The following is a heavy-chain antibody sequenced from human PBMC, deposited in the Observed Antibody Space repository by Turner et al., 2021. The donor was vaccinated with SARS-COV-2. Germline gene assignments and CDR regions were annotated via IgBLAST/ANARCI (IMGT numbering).Heavy chain of an antibody. D-gene: IGHD3-22*01. Sequence: QVQLVQSGAEVQKPGASVKVTCKVSGYTLIELSMHWVRQAPGKGLEWMGGFDPEDGETIYEQKFQGRVTMTEDTSTDTAYMELSSLRSEDTAVYYCATAPANYYDSSGSKGFYYYYYGMDVWGQGTTVTVSS. V-gene: IGHV1-24*01. CDR2: FDPEDGET. J-gene: IGHJ6*02. CDR1: GYTLIELS. CDR3: ATAPANYYDSSGSKGFYYYYYGMDV.